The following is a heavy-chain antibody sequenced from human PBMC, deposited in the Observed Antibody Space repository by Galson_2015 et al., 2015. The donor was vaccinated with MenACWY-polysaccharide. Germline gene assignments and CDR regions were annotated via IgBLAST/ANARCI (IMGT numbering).Heavy chain of an antibody. CDR3: ARGRALTDY. V-gene: IGHV4-59*02. Sequence: LSLTCSLSGGSVKNSYWSWFRQPPGKGLEWIGYIFYTGSTTYNPSLKSRVTISIDASESHFSLNLTSVTAADTAVYYCARGRALTDYWSQGTLVTVSS. J-gene: IGHJ4*02. CDR1: GGSVKNSY. CDR2: IFYTGST.